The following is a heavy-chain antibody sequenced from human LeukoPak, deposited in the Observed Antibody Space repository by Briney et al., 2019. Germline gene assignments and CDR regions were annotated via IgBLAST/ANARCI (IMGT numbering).Heavy chain of an antibody. CDR1: GYTFTSYY. J-gene: IGHJ6*02. CDR2: INSSGGNT. CDR3: ARENTYGYSYGMDV. Sequence: GSVKVSCKASGYTFTSYYMYWVRQAPGQGLEWMGIINSSGGNTYYAQNFQGRVTMTRDTSARLVYMELRSLRSEDTAVYYCARENTYGYSYGMDVWGQGTTVTVSS. V-gene: IGHV1-46*01. D-gene: IGHD3-22*01.